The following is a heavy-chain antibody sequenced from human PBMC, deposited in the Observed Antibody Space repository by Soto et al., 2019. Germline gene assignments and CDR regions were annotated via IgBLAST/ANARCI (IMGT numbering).Heavy chain of an antibody. CDR2: ISYDGSNK. CDR1: GFTFSSYA. D-gene: IGHD6-13*01. V-gene: IGHV3-30-3*01. CDR3: ARDSLVNGSSSWYWAGGGRDYYYYGMDV. J-gene: IGHJ6*02. Sequence: PGGSLRLSCAASGFTFSSYAMHWVRQAPGKGLEWVAVISYDGSNKYYADSVKGRFTISRDNSKNTLYLQMNSLRAEDTAVYYCARDSLVNGSSSWYWAGGGRDYYYYGMDVWGQGTTVTVSS.